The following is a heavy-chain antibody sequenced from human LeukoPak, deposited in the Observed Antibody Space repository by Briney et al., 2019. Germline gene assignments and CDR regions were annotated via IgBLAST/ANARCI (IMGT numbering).Heavy chain of an antibody. Sequence: GGSLRLSCAASGFTLSNYLISWVRQAPGKGLEWVSAISGNGVDTYYADSVKGRFTISRDNSKNTLYLQMNSLRPDDTAVYYCAIQRWLQSGTINYFEYWGQGTLVTVSS. CDR1: GFTLSNYL. CDR2: ISGNGVDT. J-gene: IGHJ4*02. CDR3: AIQRWLQSGTINYFEY. V-gene: IGHV3-23*01. D-gene: IGHD5-24*01.